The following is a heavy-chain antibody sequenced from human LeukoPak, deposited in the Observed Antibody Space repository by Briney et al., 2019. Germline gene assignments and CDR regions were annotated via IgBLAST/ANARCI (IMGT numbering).Heavy chain of an antibody. CDR3: ARGGGYCSSTSCFYFDY. J-gene: IGHJ4*02. D-gene: IGHD2-2*01. CDR1: GGSISSGDYY. V-gene: IGHV4-30-4*01. CDR2: IYYSGST. Sequence: SQTLSLTCTVSGGSISSGDYYWSWIRQPPGKGLEWIGYIYYSGSTYYNPSLKRRVTISVDTSKNQFSLKLSSVTAADTAVYYCARGGGYCSSTSCFYFDYWGQGTLVTVSS.